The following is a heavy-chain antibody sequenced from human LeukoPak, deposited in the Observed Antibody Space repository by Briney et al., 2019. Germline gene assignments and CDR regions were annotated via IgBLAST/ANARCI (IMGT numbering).Heavy chain of an antibody. D-gene: IGHD3-10*01. CDR2: INHSGST. V-gene: IGHV4-34*01. Sequence: PSETLSLTCAVYGGSFSGYYWSWIRQPPGKGLEWIGEINHSGSTNYNPSLKSRVTISVDTSKNQFSLKLSSVTAADTAVYYCARGWVYGSGSYHFDYWGQGTLVIVSS. CDR1: GGSFSGYY. J-gene: IGHJ4*02. CDR3: ARGWVYGSGSYHFDY.